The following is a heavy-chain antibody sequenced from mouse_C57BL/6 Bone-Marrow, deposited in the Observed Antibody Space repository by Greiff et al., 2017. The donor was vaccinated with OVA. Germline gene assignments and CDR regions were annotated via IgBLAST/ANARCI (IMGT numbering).Heavy chain of an antibody. CDR3: ALTDYYGSSHWYFDV. Sequence: QVQLKQPGAELVKPGASVKLSCKASGYTFTSYWMQWVKQRPGQGLEWIGEIDPSDSYTNYNQKFKGKATLTVDTSSGTAYMQLSSLTSEDSAVYYCALTDYYGSSHWYFDVWGTGTTVTVSS. V-gene: IGHV1-50*01. CDR1: GYTFTSYW. D-gene: IGHD1-1*01. J-gene: IGHJ1*03. CDR2: IDPSDSYT.